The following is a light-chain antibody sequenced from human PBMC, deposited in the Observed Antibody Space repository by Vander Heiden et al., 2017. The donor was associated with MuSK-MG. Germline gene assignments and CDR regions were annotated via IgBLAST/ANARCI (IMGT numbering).Light chain of an antibody. CDR3: AAWDDGLKGVV. CDR1: ASNIGGNT. Sequence: QPILTQPPSASGTPGQRVSISCSGTASNIGGNTASWYQQLPGTAPKLLIYRATQRPSGVPARFSASESGTSASLAISELHSEDEADYYCAAWDDGLKGVVFGGGTKLTVL. CDR2: RAT. V-gene: IGLV1-44*01. J-gene: IGLJ2*01.